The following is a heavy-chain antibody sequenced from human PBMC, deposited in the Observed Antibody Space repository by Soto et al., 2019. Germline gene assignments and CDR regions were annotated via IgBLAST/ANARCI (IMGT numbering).Heavy chain of an antibody. Sequence: GGSLRLSCTASGLTFSTYSMTWVRQAPGKGLEWVSSISSSSTYIYYADSVKGLFTVSRDNAKNSLYIQMNSLRAEDTAVYFCARGGFSGYESRRPYYFDYWGQGTLVTVSS. J-gene: IGHJ4*02. D-gene: IGHD5-12*01. CDR2: ISSSSTYI. CDR3: ARGGFSGYESRRPYYFDY. CDR1: GLTFSTYS. V-gene: IGHV3-21*01.